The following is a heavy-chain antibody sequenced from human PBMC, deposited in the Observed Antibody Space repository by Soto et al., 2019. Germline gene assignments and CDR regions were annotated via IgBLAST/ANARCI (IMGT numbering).Heavy chain of an antibody. V-gene: IGHV3-48*03. CDR2: ISSNGRTL. J-gene: IGHJ6*02. CDR3: AREGLGRRIIQPYYHGGMDV. D-gene: IGHD3-3*01. CDR1: GFTFSNYE. Sequence: EMQLVESGGGLVQPGGSLRLSCAASGFTFSNYEFNWVRQAPGKGLEWVSYISSNGRTLYYADSLTGRFTTSRDDASNSLYLQMNSLRADDTAVYYCAREGLGRRIIQPYYHGGMDVWGHGTAVIVSS.